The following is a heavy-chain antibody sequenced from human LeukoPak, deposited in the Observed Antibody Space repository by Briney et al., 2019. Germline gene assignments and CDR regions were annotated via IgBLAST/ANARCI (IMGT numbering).Heavy chain of an antibody. D-gene: IGHD1/OR15-1a*01. CDR1: GVSISSSSYY. V-gene: IGHV4-39*01. CDR2: IYYSGST. J-gene: IGHJ4*01. Sequence: KPSETLSLTCTVSGVSISSSSYYWGWIRPPPGKGLEWIGSIYYSGSTYYNPSLKSRVTISVDTSKNQVSLKLSSVTAADTAVYYCARGGSTGTVECWGHGALVTVSS. CDR3: ARGGSTGTVEC.